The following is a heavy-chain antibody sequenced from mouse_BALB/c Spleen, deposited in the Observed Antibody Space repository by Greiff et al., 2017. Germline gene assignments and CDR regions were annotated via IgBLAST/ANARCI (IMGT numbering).Heavy chain of an antibody. V-gene: IGHV1-54*03. CDR1: GYAFTNYL. D-gene: IGHD1-1*01. Sequence: VQLQQSGAELVRPGTSVKVSCKASGYAFTNYLIEWVKQRPGQGLEWIGVINPGSGGTNYNEKFKGKATLTADKSSSTAYMQLSSLTSDDSAVYFCARHGSSLYYAMDYWGKGTSVTVSS. J-gene: IGHJ4*01. CDR2: INPGSGGT. CDR3: ARHGSSLYYAMDY.